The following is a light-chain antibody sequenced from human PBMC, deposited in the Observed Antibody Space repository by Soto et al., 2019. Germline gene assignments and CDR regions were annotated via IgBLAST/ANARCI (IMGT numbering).Light chain of an antibody. CDR1: QSINSRY. CDR2: GAS. Sequence: EIVLTQSPGTLSLSPGERATLSCRASQSINSRYLAWYQQKPGQAPRLLIYGASSRATGIPDRFSGSGSGTDFTLTISRLEPEDLAVYSCQPFGSSPGLTFGPGTIVDIK. CDR3: QPFGSSPGLT. V-gene: IGKV3-20*01. J-gene: IGKJ3*01.